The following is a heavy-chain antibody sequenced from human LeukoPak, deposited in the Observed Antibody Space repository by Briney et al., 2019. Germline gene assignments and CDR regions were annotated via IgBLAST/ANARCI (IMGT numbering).Heavy chain of an antibody. V-gene: IGHV3-23*01. CDR3: AKVHRATMISPDAFDS. CDR1: GXTFSSFA. Sequence: PGGSLRLSCAASGXTFSSFAMHWVRQAPGKGLEWVSGITGSGSPTYYAESVKGRFTISRDNSKNTLYLQMNSLRAEDTAIYYCAKVHRATMISPDAFDSWGQGTLVTVSS. J-gene: IGHJ3*02. CDR2: ITGSGSPT. D-gene: IGHD5-24*01.